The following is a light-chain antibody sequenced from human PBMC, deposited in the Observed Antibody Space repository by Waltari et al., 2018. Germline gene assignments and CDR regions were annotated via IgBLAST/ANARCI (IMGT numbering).Light chain of an antibody. CDR2: GAS. CDR1: QSVSSSY. Sequence: IVLTQSPGTLSLSPGERATLSCRAIQSVSSSYLSCYQPKPGQVPRLLIYGASSTATGIPDRFSGSGSGTDFTLTISRLEPEDFAVYYSQEYGSSFGQGTRLEIK. CDR3: QEYGSS. V-gene: IGKV3-20*01. J-gene: IGKJ5*01.